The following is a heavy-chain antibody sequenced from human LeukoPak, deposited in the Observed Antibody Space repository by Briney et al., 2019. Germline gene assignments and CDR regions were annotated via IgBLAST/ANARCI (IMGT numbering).Heavy chain of an antibody. CDR1: GGSISSSNW. Sequence: SETLSLTCAVSGGSISSSNWWSWVRQPPGKGLEWIGEIYHSGSTNYNPSLKSRVAISVDTSKNHFSLKLSSVTAADTAVYYCARVYSSSWYGNDLWGRGTLVTVSS. D-gene: IGHD6-13*01. CDR3: ARVYSSSWYGNDL. J-gene: IGHJ2*01. V-gene: IGHV4-4*02. CDR2: IYHSGST.